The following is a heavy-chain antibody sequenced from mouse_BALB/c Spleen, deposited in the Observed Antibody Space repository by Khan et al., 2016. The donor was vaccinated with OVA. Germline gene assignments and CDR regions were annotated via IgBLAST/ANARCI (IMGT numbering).Heavy chain of an antibody. V-gene: IGHV3-8*02. Sequence: EVQLQESGPSLVKPSQTLSLTCSVTGDSITSGYWNWIRKFPGNKLEYMGYISYSDDTFYNPSLISRISITRDTSKNQYSLQLNSVTTEDTATYYCCRWSDMYDGYFDYWGQGTTLTVSA. CDR3: CRWSDMYDGYFDY. CDR1: GDSITSGY. CDR2: ISYSDDT. D-gene: IGHD2-14*01. J-gene: IGHJ2*01.